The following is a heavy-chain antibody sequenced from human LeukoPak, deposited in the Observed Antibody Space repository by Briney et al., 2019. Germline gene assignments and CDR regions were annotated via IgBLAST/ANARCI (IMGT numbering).Heavy chain of an antibody. CDR2: INHSGST. J-gene: IGHJ4*02. V-gene: IGHV4-34*01. CDR1: GGSFSGYY. CDR3: ASRKWLLRTFDY. D-gene: IGHD3-22*01. Sequence: SETLSLTCAVYGGSFSGYYWSWIRQPPGKGLEWIGEINHSGSTNYNPSLKSRVTISVDTSKNQFSLKLSSVTAADTAGYYCASRKWLLRTFDYWGQGTLVTVSS.